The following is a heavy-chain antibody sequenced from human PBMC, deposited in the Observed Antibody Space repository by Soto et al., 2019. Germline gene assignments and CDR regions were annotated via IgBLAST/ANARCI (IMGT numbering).Heavy chain of an antibody. CDR1: GYTFTGYY. CDR3: ARGGITMLYWDTDAFDI. Sequence: ASVKVSCKASGYTFTGYYMHWVRQAPGQGLEWMGWINPNSGGTNYAQKFQGWVTMTRDTSISTAYMELSRLRSDDTAVYYCARGGITMLYWDTDAFDIWGQGTMVTGSS. J-gene: IGHJ3*02. CDR2: INPNSGGT. V-gene: IGHV1-2*04. D-gene: IGHD3-10*02.